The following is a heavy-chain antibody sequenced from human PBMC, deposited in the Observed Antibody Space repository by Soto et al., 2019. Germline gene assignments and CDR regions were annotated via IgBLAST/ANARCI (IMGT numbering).Heavy chain of an antibody. CDR2: ITSTSSYT. D-gene: IGHD6-13*01. CDR1: GFIFSDYY. Sequence: PGGSLRLSCAASGFIFSDYYMSWIRQAPGKGLEWVSYITSTSSYTNYADSVKGRFTISRDNAKNSLYLQMNSLRAEDTAVYYCATHSSNWDHFESWGQGTLVTVSS. V-gene: IGHV3-11*03. J-gene: IGHJ4*02. CDR3: ATHSSNWDHFES.